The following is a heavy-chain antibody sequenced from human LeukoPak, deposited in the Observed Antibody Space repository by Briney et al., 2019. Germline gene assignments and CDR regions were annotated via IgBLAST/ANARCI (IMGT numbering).Heavy chain of an antibody. CDR3: AREGGSSSWYGDYFDY. CDR1: GFRFSSYA. Sequence: GGSLRLSCAASGFRFSSYAMSWVRQAPGKGLEWVSAISGSGVSTYYADSVKGRFTVSRDNSKNTLYLQMNSLRAEDTAVYYCAREGGSSSWYGDYFDYWGQGTLVTVSS. D-gene: IGHD6-13*01. J-gene: IGHJ4*02. CDR2: ISGSGVST. V-gene: IGHV3-23*01.